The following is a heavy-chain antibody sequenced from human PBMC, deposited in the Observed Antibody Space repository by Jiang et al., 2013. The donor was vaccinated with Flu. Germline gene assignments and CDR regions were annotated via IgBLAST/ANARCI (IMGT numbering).Heavy chain of an antibody. D-gene: IGHD4-23*01. J-gene: IGHJ3*02. V-gene: IGHV4-39*01. CDR2: IYHDGST. Sequence: PGLVKPSETLSLTCTVSGGSISSNHYYWGWIRQPPGKGLEWIGSIYHDGSTYYNTPLKSRVTISVDTSKNQFSLKLGSVTAADTTVYYCARLHFYGGSGAFDIWGQGTMVTVSS. CDR1: GGSISSNHYY. CDR3: ARLHFYGGSGAFDI.